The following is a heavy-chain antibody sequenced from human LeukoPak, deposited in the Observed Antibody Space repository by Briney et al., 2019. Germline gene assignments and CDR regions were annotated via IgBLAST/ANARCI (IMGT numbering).Heavy chain of an antibody. V-gene: IGHV3-23*01. CDR2: IGGSGGST. D-gene: IGHD6-19*01. Sequence: PGGSLRLSCVASGFTFSSYAMSWVRQAPGKGLEWVSGIGGSGGSTYYADSVKGRFTISRDNSKNTLFLQMNSLRAEDTAVYYCAKETYSSGWYPYFDCWGQGTLVTVSS. CDR3: AKETYSSGWYPYFDC. CDR1: GFTFSSYA. J-gene: IGHJ4*02.